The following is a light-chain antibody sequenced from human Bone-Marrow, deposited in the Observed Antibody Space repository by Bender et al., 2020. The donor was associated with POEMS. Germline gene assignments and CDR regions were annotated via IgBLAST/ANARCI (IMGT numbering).Light chain of an antibody. J-gene: IGLJ2*01. Sequence: QSVLTQPAAVSGSPGQSITISCTGTSNDVAAYDYVSWYQQYPGKAPKLMISDVSNRPSGISSRFSGSKSGNTASLTISGLQAEDEAQYFCASYTNPNNLVFGGGTKVTVL. V-gene: IGLV2-14*03. CDR3: ASYTNPNNLV. CDR1: SNDVAAYDY. CDR2: DVS.